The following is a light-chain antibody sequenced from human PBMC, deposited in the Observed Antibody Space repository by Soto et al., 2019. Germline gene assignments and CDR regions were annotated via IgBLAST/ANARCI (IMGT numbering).Light chain of an antibody. V-gene: IGLV4-60*02. J-gene: IGLJ3*02. Sequence: QSVLTQSSSASASLGSSVKLTCTLSSGHSSYIIAWHQQQPGKAPRYLMKLEGSGNYNTGSGVPDRFSGSSSGADRYLTIFNLQFEDEADYYCETWDSNTRVFGGGTKLTVL. CDR2: LEGSGNY. CDR1: SGHSSYI. CDR3: ETWDSNTRV.